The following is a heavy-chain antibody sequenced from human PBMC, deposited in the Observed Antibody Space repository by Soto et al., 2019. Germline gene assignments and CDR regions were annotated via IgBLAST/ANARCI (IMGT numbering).Heavy chain of an antibody. CDR1: GFSLTTSGVG. CDR2: IYWDDDK. CDR3: AHHPYYGLGSYSFDY. Sequence: QITLKESGPPLVRPTQTLTLTCTFSGFSLTTSGVGVGWIRQPPGKALEWLAVIYWDDDKRYSSSLKSRLTITKDTSKNQVDLTMTNMDPVDTATYYCAHHPYYGLGSYSFDYWGQGTLVTVSS. D-gene: IGHD3-10*01. J-gene: IGHJ4*02. V-gene: IGHV2-5*02.